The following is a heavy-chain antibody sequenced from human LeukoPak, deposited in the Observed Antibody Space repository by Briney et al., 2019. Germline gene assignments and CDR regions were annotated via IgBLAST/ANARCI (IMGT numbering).Heavy chain of an antibody. J-gene: IGHJ4*02. CDR2: IDTSGGNT. Sequence: GGSLRLSCAASGFTVSNYAMSWVRQAPGKGLQLVSSIDTSGGNTYYADSVKGSFTISRDNSKNTLYLQMNSLRAEDTAVYYCAKDYRGSFTDWGQGTLVTVSS. D-gene: IGHD1-26*01. V-gene: IGHV3-23*01. CDR3: AKDYRGSFTD. CDR1: GFTVSNYA.